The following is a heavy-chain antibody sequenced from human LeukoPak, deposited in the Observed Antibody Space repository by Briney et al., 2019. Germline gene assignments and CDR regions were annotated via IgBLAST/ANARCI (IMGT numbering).Heavy chain of an antibody. D-gene: IGHD3-3*01. J-gene: IGHJ4*02. V-gene: IGHV3-48*03. CDR2: ISSSGSTI. CDR3: ARDWSDGFDY. CDR1: GFTFSSYE. Sequence: PGGSLRLSCAASGFTFSSYEMNWVRQAPGKGLEWVSYISSSGSTIYYADSVKGRFTISRDNAKNSLYLQMNSLRAEDTAIYYCARDWSDGFDYWGQGTLVTVSS.